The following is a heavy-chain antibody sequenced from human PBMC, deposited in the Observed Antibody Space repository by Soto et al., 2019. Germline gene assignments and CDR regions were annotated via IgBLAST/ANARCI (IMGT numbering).Heavy chain of an antibody. D-gene: IGHD2-2*01. CDR1: GFTVTTNY. CDR3: ARGYCNGTNCYANWFDP. V-gene: IGHV3-66*01. Sequence: EVQLVESGGGLVQPGGSLRLSCAASGFTVTTNYMTWVRQAPGKGLEWVSLIYIAGGTKYAYSVKGRFTISRDSSKNTLYLQMNSLRAEDTAVYYCARGYCNGTNCYANWFDPWGQGTLVTVSS. J-gene: IGHJ5*02. CDR2: IYIAGGT.